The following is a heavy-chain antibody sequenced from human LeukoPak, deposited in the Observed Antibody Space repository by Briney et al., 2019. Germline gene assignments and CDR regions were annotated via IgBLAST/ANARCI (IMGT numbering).Heavy chain of an antibody. CDR1: GGSISSYY. V-gene: IGHV4-4*09. J-gene: IGHJ4*02. D-gene: IGHD5-12*01. CDR2: IYTSGST. Sequence: SETLSLTCTVSGGSISSYYWSWIRQPPGKGLEWIGYIYTSGSTNYNPSLKSRVTISVDTSKNQFSLKLSSVTAADTAVYYCARQPGGYGGFDYWGQGTLVTVSS. CDR3: ARQPGGYGGFDY.